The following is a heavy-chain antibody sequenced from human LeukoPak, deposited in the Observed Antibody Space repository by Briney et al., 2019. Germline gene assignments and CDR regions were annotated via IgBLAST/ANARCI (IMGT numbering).Heavy chain of an antibody. CDR2: IIPIFGTA. Sequence: SVKVSCRASGGTFSSYAISWVRQAPGQGLEWMGGIIPIFGTANYAQKFQGRVTITADESTSTAYMELSSLRSEDTAVYYCAGTEAIFGVVITLDYWGQGTLVAVSS. J-gene: IGHJ4*02. CDR1: GGTFSSYA. V-gene: IGHV1-69*13. D-gene: IGHD3-3*01. CDR3: AGTEAIFGVVITLDY.